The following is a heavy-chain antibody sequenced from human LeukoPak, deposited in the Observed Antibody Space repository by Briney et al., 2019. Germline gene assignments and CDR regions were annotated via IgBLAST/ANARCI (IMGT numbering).Heavy chain of an antibody. CDR3: ARAGPSSSWYGHWYFDL. CDR2: IYTSGST. D-gene: IGHD6-13*01. J-gene: IGHJ2*01. CDR1: GGSISSYY. V-gene: IGHV4-4*07. Sequence: SETLSLTCTVSGGSISSYYWSWIRQPAGKGLEWIGRIYTSGSTNYNPSLKSRVTMSVDTSKNQFSLKLRSVTAADTAVYYCARAGPSSSWYGHWYFDLWGRGTLVTVSS.